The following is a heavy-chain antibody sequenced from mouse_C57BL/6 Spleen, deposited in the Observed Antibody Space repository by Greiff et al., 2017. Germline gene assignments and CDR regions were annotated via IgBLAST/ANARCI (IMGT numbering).Heavy chain of an antibody. CDR3: AKRDYGSSHAMDY. CDR2: IWRGGST. Sequence: QVQLQQSGPGLVQPSQSLSITCTVSGFSLTSYGVHWVRQSPGKGLEWLGVIWRGGSTDYNAAFMSRLSITKDNSKSQVFFKMNSLQADDTAIYYCAKRDYGSSHAMDYWGQGTSVTVSS. J-gene: IGHJ4*01. D-gene: IGHD1-1*01. CDR1: GFSLTSYG. V-gene: IGHV2-5*01.